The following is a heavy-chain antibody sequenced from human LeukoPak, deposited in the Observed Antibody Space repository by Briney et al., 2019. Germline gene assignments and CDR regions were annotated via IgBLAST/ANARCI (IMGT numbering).Heavy chain of an antibody. D-gene: IGHD3-22*01. Sequence: ASVKVSCTASGYTFTGYYMHWVRQAPGQGLEWMGWINPNSGGTNYAQKFQGWVTMTRDTSISTAYMELSRLRSDDTAVYYCARDIAATERYYDSSGYYRGVFDYWGQGTLVTVSS. J-gene: IGHJ4*02. CDR1: GYTFTGYY. CDR2: INPNSGGT. V-gene: IGHV1-2*04. CDR3: ARDIAATERYYDSSGYYRGVFDY.